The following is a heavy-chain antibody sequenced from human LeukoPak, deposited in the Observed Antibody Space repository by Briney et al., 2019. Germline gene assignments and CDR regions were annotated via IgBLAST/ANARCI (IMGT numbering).Heavy chain of an antibody. V-gene: IGHV1-69*05. D-gene: IGHD1-1*01. CDR2: IIPAYDSV. Sequence: SVKVSCKASGGTFSSHGITGVRQAPGKGLEGRGGIIPAYDSVNYAQKFQGRLTITTDESTSTAYMELSSLTSEDTAVYYCARDRANWSDVGRHYYFYMDVWGKGTTVTVSS. CDR3: ARDRANWSDVGRHYYFYMDV. CDR1: GGTFSSHG. J-gene: IGHJ6*03.